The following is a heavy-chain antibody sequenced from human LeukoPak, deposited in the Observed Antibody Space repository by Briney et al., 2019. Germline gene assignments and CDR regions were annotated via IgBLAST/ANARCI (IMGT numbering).Heavy chain of an antibody. CDR2: INTNTGNP. V-gene: IGHV7-4-1*02. J-gene: IGHJ4*02. Sequence: ASVKVSCKASGYTFTNYAMNWVRQAPGQGLEWMGWINTNTGNPTYAQGFTGRFVFSLDTSVSTAYLQISSLKAEDTAVYYCARAWQVVHYGDYASFFDYWGQGTLVTVSS. CDR3: ARAWQVVHYGDYASFFDY. D-gene: IGHD4-17*01. CDR1: GYTFTNYA.